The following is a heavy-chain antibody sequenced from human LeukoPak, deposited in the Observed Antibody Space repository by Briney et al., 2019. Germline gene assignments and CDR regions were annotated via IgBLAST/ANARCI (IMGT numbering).Heavy chain of an antibody. J-gene: IGHJ4*02. CDR3: AKANSGYDSAFDY. CDR2: ISGSGGST. Sequence: GGSLRLSCAASGFTFSSYAMSWVRQAPGKGLEWVSAISGSGGSTYYADSVKGRSTISRDNSKNTLYLQMNSLRAEDTAVYYCAKANSGYDSAFDYWGQGTLVTVSS. D-gene: IGHD5-12*01. V-gene: IGHV3-23*01. CDR1: GFTFSSYA.